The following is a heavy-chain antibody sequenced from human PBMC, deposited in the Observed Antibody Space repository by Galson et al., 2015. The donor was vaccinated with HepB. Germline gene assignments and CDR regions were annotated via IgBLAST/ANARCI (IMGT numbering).Heavy chain of an antibody. J-gene: IGHJ3*01. D-gene: IGHD2-21*02. CDR3: ARPPLVVDTAHDALEF. Sequence: SLRLSCATSGFHFSSNGMHWVRRAPGKGLEWVSLIWYDGSEKYYTESVKGRFTISRDNSREMVYLQMNNLRVDDTAIYYCARPPLVVDTAHDALEFWGRGTVVTVSS. CDR2: IWYDGSEK. V-gene: IGHV3-33*08. CDR1: GFHFSSNG.